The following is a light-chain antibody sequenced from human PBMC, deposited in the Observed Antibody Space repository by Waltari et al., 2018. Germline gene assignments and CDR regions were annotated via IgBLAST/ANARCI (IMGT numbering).Light chain of an antibody. CDR2: EVT. Sequence: QSALTQPPSASGSPGQSVTISCTGTSSDVGGYNSVSWYQQHPGKAPKLMIYEVTKRPSGVPDRFSGSKSGNTASLTVAGLQAEDEAGYYCSSYAGSNKNVLFGGGTKLTVL. J-gene: IGLJ2*01. CDR1: SSDVGGYNS. V-gene: IGLV2-8*01. CDR3: SSYAGSNKNVL.